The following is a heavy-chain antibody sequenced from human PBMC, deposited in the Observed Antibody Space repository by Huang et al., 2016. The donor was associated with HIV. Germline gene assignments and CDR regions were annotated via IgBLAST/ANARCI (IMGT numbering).Heavy chain of an antibody. CDR3: ARDPFIKAFDI. Sequence: EVQLVESGGGLVQPGGSLRLSCAASDFDFSSYWMMWLRQVPGKVLEGVDSIREDSGQKEYLDSVKCRFIISRDNPKKSLYLQMNNLRAEDAAVYYCARDPFIKAFDIWGQGTLVTVSS. J-gene: IGHJ3*02. V-gene: IGHV3-7*01. CDR2: IREDSGQK. CDR1: DFDFSSYW.